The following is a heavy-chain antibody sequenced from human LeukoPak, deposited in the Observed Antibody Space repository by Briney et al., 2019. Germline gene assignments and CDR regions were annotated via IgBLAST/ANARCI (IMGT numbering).Heavy chain of an antibody. CDR2: ISSSSSTL. J-gene: IGHJ3*02. CDR1: GFTFSSYS. D-gene: IGHD3-3*01. V-gene: IGHV3-48*02. Sequence: PGGSLRLSCAASGFTFSSYSMNWVRQAPGKGLEWVSYISSSSSTLYYADSVKGRFTISRDNAKSSLYLQMNSLRDEDTAVYYCARDNGARDRGGITIFGVALGAFDIWGQGTMVTVSS. CDR3: ARDNGARDRGGITIFGVALGAFDI.